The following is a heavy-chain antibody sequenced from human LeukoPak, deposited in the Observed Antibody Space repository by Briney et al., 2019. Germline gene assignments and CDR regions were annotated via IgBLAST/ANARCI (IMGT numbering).Heavy chain of an antibody. CDR2: MNSDGSST. CDR1: GFTLSIYW. CDR3: AKILGESPRWCDA. V-gene: IGHV3-74*01. D-gene: IGHD3-10*01. J-gene: IGHJ5*02. Sequence: GLSLRLSCAASGFTLSIYWMHWVRQAPGKGLVSVAHMNSDGSSTKYADSVKGRFTISRDNAKNMLYLQMNSLRADDTAVYYCAKILGESPRWCDAWGQGTLVTVSA.